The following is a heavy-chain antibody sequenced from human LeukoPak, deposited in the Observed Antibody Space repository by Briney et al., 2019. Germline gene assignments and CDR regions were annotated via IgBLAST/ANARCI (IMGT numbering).Heavy chain of an antibody. V-gene: IGHV3-23*01. J-gene: IGHJ4*02. D-gene: IGHD5-18*01. Sequence: GGSLRLSCAASGFTFSSYAISWVRQAPGKGLEWVSAISGSGGSTYYADSVKGRFTISRDNSKNTLYLQMNSLRAEDTAVYYCAKSPYRWIPASASYWGQGTLVTVSS. CDR3: AKSPYRWIPASASY. CDR1: GFTFSSYA. CDR2: ISGSGGST.